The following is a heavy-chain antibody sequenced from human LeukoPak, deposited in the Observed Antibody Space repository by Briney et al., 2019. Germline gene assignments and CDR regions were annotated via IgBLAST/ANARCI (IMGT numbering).Heavy chain of an antibody. CDR1: GGSFSGYY. D-gene: IGHD4/OR15-4a*01. Sequence: PSETLSLTCAVYGGSFSGYYWSWIRQPPGKGLEWIGEINHSGRTNYNPPLKSRVTISVDTSKNQFSLKLSSVTAADTAVYYCARQNYGAAPLRYWGQGTLVTVSS. CDR2: INHSGRT. CDR3: ARQNYGAAPLRY. J-gene: IGHJ4*02. V-gene: IGHV4-34*01.